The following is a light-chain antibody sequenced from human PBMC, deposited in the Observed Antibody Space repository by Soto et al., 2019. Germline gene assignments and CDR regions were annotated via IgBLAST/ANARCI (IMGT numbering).Light chain of an antibody. CDR2: GAS. V-gene: IGKV3-15*01. Sequence: EIVMTQSPATLSVSPGERVTLSCRASQSVRSNLAWYQQKPGQVPRVLIYGASTRAIGIPDRFSGSGSGTEFTLTISSLQSEDFAVYYCQHYKNLWGFGGGTKVEIK. CDR1: QSVRSN. CDR3: QHYKNLWG. J-gene: IGKJ4*01.